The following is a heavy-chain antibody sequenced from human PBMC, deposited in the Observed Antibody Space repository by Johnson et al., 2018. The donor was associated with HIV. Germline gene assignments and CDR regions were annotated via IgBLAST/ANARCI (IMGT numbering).Heavy chain of an antibody. V-gene: IGHV3-20*04. Sequence: VQLVESGGGVVRPGGSLRLSCAAAGFTFDDYGMSWVRQAPGKGLEWVSTINWNGARTGYVDSMKSRFTISRDNAKNSLYLQMNSLRPEDTALYYCARDQRHIAAAGPPDAFDIWGQGTMVTVSS. D-gene: IGHD6-13*01. CDR3: ARDQRHIAAAGPPDAFDI. CDR2: INWNGART. CDR1: GFTFDDYG. J-gene: IGHJ3*02.